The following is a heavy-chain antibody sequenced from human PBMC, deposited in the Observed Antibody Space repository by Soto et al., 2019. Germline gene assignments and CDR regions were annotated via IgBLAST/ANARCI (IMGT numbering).Heavy chain of an antibody. CDR3: AKASSSWHYYFDY. V-gene: IGHV3-23*01. CDR1: GFTFSSYA. D-gene: IGHD6-13*01. Sequence: EVQLLESGGGLVQPGGSLRLSCAASGFTFSSYAMSWVRQAPGKGLEWVSAISGSGGSTYYAGSVKGRLTISRHNSKNTLYLQMNSLRAEDTAVYYCAKASSSWHYYFDYWGQGTLVTVSS. CDR2: ISGSGGST. J-gene: IGHJ4*02.